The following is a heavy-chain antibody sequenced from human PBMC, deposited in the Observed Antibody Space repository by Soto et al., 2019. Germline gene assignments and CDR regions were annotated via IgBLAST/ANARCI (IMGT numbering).Heavy chain of an antibody. D-gene: IGHD3-10*01. CDR1: GYTFTSSY. CDR2: INPSGGST. Sequence: GASVKVSCKASGYTFTSSYVHWVRQAPGQGLEWMGIINPSGGSTNCAQKFQGRVTMTRDTSTSTVYMEVSSLRSEDTAVYYCARSQITMVRGVTGMDVWGQGTTVTVSS. J-gene: IGHJ6*02. V-gene: IGHV1-46*01. CDR3: ARSQITMVRGVTGMDV.